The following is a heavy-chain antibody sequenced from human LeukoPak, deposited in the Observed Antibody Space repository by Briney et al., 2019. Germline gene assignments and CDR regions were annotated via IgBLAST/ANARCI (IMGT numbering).Heavy chain of an antibody. Sequence: PSETLSLTCTVSGGSISSYYWSRIRQPPGKGLEWIGYIFNSGRTNYNPSLRSRVTMSVDTSKNQFSLKLSSLTAADTAVYYCAKDWELGSWGQGTLVTVSS. CDR2: IFNSGRT. CDR3: AKDWELGS. D-gene: IGHD1-26*01. V-gene: IGHV4-59*12. J-gene: IGHJ5*02. CDR1: GGSISSYY.